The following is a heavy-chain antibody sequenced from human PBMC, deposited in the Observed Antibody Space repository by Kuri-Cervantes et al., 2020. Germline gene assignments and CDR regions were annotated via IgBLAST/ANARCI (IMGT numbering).Heavy chain of an antibody. CDR3: ARGVAAAGPPYYYYYYMDV. CDR2: IYTSGST. V-gene: IGHV4-4*07. D-gene: IGHD6-13*01. J-gene: IGHJ6*03. Sequence: SETLSLTCTVSGGSISSYYWSWIRQPAGKGLEWIGRIYTSGSTNYSPSLKSRVTISVDKSKNQFSLKLSSVTAADTAVYYCARGVAAAGPPYYYYYYMDVWGKGTTVTVSS. CDR1: GGSISSYY.